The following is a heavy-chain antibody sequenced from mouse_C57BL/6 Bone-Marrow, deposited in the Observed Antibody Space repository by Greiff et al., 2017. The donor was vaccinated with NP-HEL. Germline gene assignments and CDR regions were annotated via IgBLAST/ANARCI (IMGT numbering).Heavy chain of an antibody. D-gene: IGHD2-3*01. CDR1: GYTFTDYY. CDR3: ARYMHDGYYSWFAY. CDR2: INPNNGGT. J-gene: IGHJ3*01. Sequence: VQLHQSGPELVKPGASVKISCKASGYTFTDYYMNWVKQSHGKSLEWIGDINPNNGGTSYNQKFKGKATLTVDKSSSTAYMELRSLTSEDSAVYYCARYMHDGYYSWFAYWGQGTLVTVSA. V-gene: IGHV1-26*01.